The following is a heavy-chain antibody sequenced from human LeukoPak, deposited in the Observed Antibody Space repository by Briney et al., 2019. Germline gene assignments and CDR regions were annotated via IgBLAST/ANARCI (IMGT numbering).Heavy chain of an antibody. CDR3: ARPGKYLKWLLRRSWDV. D-gene: IGHD3-3*01. Sequence: PSQTLSLTCAVSGGSISSGGFSWSWLRQPPGKGLEWIGFIYHGGSTHYNPSLRSRVTMSVDTSKRQFFLKMTSVTAADTAIYYCARPGKYLKWLLRRSWDVWGQGTMVTVSS. J-gene: IGHJ3*01. CDR2: IYHGGST. V-gene: IGHV4-30-2*01. CDR1: GGSISSGGFS.